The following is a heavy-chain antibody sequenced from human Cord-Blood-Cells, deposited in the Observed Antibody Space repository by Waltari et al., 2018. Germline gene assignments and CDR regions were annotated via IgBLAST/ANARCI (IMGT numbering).Heavy chain of an antibody. D-gene: IGHD3-10*01. CDR1: GGSISSSNW. J-gene: IGHJ2*01. CDR2: IYHSGST. V-gene: IGHV4-4*02. CDR3: ARDLGAASPPDWYFDL. Sequence: GLVKPSGTLSLTCAVSGGSISSSNWWSWVRQPPGKGLEWIGEIYHSGSTNYNPSLKSRVTISVDKSKNQFSLKLSSVTAADTAVYYCARDLGAASPPDWYFDLWGRGTLVNVSS.